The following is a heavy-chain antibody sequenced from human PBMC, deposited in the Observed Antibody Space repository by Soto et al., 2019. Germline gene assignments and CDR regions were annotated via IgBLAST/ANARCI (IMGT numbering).Heavy chain of an antibody. J-gene: IGHJ4*02. CDR2: IYYSGST. CDR3: ARGRLGELSFDY. V-gene: IGHV4-31*03. D-gene: IGHD3-16*02. CDR1: GGSISSGGYY. Sequence: SETLSLTCTVSGGSISSGGYYWSWIRQHPGKGLEWIGYIYYSGSTYYNPSLKSRVTISVDTSKNQFSLKLGSVTAADTAVYYCARGRLGELSFDYWGQGTLVTVSS.